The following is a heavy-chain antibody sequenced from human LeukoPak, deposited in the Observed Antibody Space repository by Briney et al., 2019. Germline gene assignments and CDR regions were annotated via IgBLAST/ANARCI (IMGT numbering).Heavy chain of an antibody. J-gene: IGHJ5*02. Sequence: PGGSLRLSCAASGFTFSSYGMTWVRQAPGKGLEWVSSFTSSSRSIYYADSVKGRFTISRDNAKKSLYLQMNSLRAEDTAVYYCAKDGGEGYSSGLNWFDPWGQGTLVTVSS. CDR2: FTSSSRSI. CDR3: AKDGGEGYSSGLNWFDP. D-gene: IGHD6-19*01. CDR1: GFTFSSYG. V-gene: IGHV3-21*04.